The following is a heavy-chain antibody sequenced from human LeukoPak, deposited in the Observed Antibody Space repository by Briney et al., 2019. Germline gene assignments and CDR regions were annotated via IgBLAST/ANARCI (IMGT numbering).Heavy chain of an antibody. CDR2: IYHSGST. J-gene: IGHJ4*02. Sequence: PSETLSLTCTVPGYSISSGYYWGWIRQPPGKGLEWIGSIYHSGSTYYNPSLKSRVTISVDTSKNQFSLKLSSVTAADTAVYYCARVWGSGYDFGYWGRETLVTVSS. CDR3: ARVWGSGYDFGY. CDR1: GYSISSGYY. D-gene: IGHD5-12*01. V-gene: IGHV4-38-2*02.